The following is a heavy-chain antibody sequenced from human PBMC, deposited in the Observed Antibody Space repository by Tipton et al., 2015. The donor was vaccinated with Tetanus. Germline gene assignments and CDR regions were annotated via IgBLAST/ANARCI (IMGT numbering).Heavy chain of an antibody. CDR3: ARRLGPYTGDQIWHFDL. CDR1: GYIFRNYW. D-gene: IGHD7-27*01. J-gene: IGHJ2*01. V-gene: IGHV5-51*01. CDR2: IYPGDSDT. Sequence: QSGPEVKKPGESLKISCQGSGYIFRNYWIGWVRQMPGKGLEWMGIIYPGDSDTRYNPAFEGQVTISVDKSINTAYLQWSSLKASDTAVFFCARRLGPYTGDQIWHFDLWGRGTLVTVSS.